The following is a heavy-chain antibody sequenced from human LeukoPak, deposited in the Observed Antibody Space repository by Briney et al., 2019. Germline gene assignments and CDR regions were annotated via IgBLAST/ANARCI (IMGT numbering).Heavy chain of an antibody. Sequence: ASVKVSCKASGGTFSSYAISWVRQAPGQGLEWMGRIIPILGIANYAQKFQGRVTITADKSTSTAYMELSSLRSEDTAVYYCARDLRDSSGKGFDPWGQGTLVTVSS. CDR2: IIPILGIA. V-gene: IGHV1-69*04. CDR1: GGTFSSYA. CDR3: ARDLRDSSGKGFDP. J-gene: IGHJ5*02. D-gene: IGHD3-22*01.